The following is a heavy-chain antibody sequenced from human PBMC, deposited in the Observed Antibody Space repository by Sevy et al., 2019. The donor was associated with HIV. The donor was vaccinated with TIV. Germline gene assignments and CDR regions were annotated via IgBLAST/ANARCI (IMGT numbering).Heavy chain of an antibody. CDR1: GITFSNYA. CDR2: ISGSGGST. J-gene: IGHJ4*02. V-gene: IGHV3-23*01. CDR3: VKDFGGSFVIGHFDY. D-gene: IGHD3-16*01. Sequence: GGSLRLSCVASGITFSNYAMSWVRQAPGKGLEWVSGISGSGGSTYYADSMKGRLTISRDNSKNTLYLQMNSLRVEDTAVYYCVKDFGGSFVIGHFDYWGQGTLVTVSS.